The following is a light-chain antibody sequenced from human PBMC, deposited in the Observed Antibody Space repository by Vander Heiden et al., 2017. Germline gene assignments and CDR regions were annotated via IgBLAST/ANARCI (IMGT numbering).Light chain of an antibody. V-gene: IGKV1-5*03. Sequence: DIQMTQSPSTLFASVADRVTMTCRASQSISSWLAWYQQKPGKARKLLIYKASSLESGVPSRFSGSGAGTEFTITISSLQPDDFATYYCQQYNSYTTFGQGTKLEIK. CDR3: QQYNSYTT. CDR2: KAS. J-gene: IGKJ2*01. CDR1: QSISSW.